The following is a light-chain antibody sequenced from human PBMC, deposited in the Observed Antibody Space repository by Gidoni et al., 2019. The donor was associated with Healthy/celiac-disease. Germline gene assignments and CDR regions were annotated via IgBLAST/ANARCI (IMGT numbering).Light chain of an antibody. Sequence: SVMTQSPDSLAVSPGEGATINCKSSQSVLYSSNNKNYLAWYQQKPGQPPKLLIYWASTRESGVPDRFSGSGSGTDFTLTISSLQAEDVAVYYCQQYYSTPYTFGQGTKLEIK. CDR3: QQYYSTPYT. CDR2: WAS. CDR1: QSVLYSSNNKNY. V-gene: IGKV4-1*01. J-gene: IGKJ2*01.